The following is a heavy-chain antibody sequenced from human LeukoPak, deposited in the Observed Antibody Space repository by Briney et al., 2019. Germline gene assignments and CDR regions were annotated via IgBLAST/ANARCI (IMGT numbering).Heavy chain of an antibody. J-gene: IGHJ3*01. D-gene: IGHD6-13*01. CDR1: GGSISSSSYY. Sequence: SETLSLTCTVSGGSISSSSYYWGWIRQPPGKGLEWIGSIYYSGSTYYNPSLKSRVTISVDTSKNQFSLKLSSVTAADTASYYCARELRGILHESDAFDVWGQGTMVTVSS. V-gene: IGHV4-39*02. CDR3: ARELRGILHESDAFDV. CDR2: IYYSGST.